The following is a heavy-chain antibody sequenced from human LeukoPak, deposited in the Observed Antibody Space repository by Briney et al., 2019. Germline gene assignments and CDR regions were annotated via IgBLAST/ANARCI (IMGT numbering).Heavy chain of an antibody. J-gene: IGHJ3*02. Sequence: SGGSLRLSCAASGFTFSSYAMSWVRQAPGKGLEWVSAISGSGGSTYYADSVKGRFTISRDNAKNTLYLQMNSLRAEDTAVYHCARLTRDGYVNAFDIWGQGTMVTVSS. CDR3: ARLTRDGYVNAFDI. V-gene: IGHV3-23*01. CDR1: GFTFSSYA. D-gene: IGHD5-24*01. CDR2: ISGSGGST.